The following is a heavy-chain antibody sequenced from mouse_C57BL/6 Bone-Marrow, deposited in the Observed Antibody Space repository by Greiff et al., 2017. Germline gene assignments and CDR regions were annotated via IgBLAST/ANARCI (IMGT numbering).Heavy chain of an antibody. D-gene: IGHD1-1*01. CDR3: TACSPYYYAMDY. CDR2: IRLKSDNYAT. V-gene: IGHV6-3*01. J-gene: IGHJ4*01. CDR1: GFTFSNYW. Sequence: EVMLVESGGGLVQPGGSMKLSCVASGFTFSNYWMNWVRQSPEKGLEWVAQIRLKSDNYATHYAESVKGRFTISRDDSKSSVYLQMNNLRAEDTGIYYCTACSPYYYAMDYWGQGTSVTVSS.